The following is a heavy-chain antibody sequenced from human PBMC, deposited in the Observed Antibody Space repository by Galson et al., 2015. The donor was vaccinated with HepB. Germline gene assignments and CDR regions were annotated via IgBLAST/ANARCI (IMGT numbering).Heavy chain of an antibody. D-gene: IGHD6-19*01. CDR2: IIPILGTA. CDR3: ATGFGTGWLFEY. CDR1: GGTFSSYA. J-gene: IGHJ4*02. V-gene: IGHV1-69*13. Sequence: SVKVSCKASGGTFSSYAISWVRQAPGQGLEWMGGIIPILGTATYAQHFQGRVTISADESTSTAYMELSSLRSEDTAIYFCATGFGTGWLFEYWGQGTLVTVSS.